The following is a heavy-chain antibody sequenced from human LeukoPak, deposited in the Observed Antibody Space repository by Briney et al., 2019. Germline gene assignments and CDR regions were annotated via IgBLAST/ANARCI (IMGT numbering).Heavy chain of an antibody. CDR2: IYPGDSDT. Sequence: GESLKISCKGSGYSFTSYWIGWVRQMPGKGLEWMGIIYPGDSDTRSSPSFQGQVTISADKSISTAYLQWSSLKASDTAMYYCASPYGGYCSSTSCYNTNDAFDIWGQGTMVTVSS. D-gene: IGHD2-2*01. V-gene: IGHV5-51*01. CDR1: GYSFTSYW. CDR3: ASPYGGYCSSTSCYNTNDAFDI. J-gene: IGHJ3*02.